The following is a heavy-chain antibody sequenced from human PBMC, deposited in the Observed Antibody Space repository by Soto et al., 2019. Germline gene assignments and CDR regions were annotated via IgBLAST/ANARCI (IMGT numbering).Heavy chain of an antibody. CDR1: GFSLINYE. CDR2: HSTSGAVT. J-gene: IGHJ6*02. Sequence: GSLRLSCVASGFSLINYEMNWVRLAPGKGLEWVSYHSTSGAVTFYADSVKGRFTISRDNAKNSLYLQMTSLRVEDTAVYYCTRGTDLLFCTGTSCPGIDLWGLGTTVTVSS. CDR3: TRGTDLLFCTGTSCPGIDL. D-gene: IGHD2-2*01. V-gene: IGHV3-48*03.